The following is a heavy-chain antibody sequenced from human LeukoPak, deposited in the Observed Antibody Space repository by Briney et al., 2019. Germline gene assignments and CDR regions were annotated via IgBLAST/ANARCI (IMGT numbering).Heavy chain of an antibody. V-gene: IGHV3-30*03. CDR2: ISYDGSNK. CDR3: AIDPTKQWLVPDFDY. J-gene: IGHJ4*02. Sequence: PGGSLRLSCAASGFTFSSYGMHWVRQAPGKGLEWVAVISYDGSNKYYADSVKGRFTISRDNSKNTLYLQMNSLRAEDTAVYYCAIDPTKQWLVPDFDYWGQGTLVTVSS. D-gene: IGHD6-19*01. CDR1: GFTFSSYG.